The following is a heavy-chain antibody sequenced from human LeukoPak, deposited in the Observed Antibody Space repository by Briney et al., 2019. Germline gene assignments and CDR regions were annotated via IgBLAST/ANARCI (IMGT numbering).Heavy chain of an antibody. V-gene: IGHV1-2*02. Sequence: ASVKVSCTASGYTFTGYYMHWVRQAPGQGLEWMGWINPNSGGTNYAQKFQGRVTMTRDTSISTAYMELSRLRSDDTAVYYCAREQQLEDYYYYGMDVWGQGTTVTVSS. J-gene: IGHJ6*02. CDR3: AREQQLEDYYYYGMDV. CDR2: INPNSGGT. D-gene: IGHD6-13*01. CDR1: GYTFTGYY.